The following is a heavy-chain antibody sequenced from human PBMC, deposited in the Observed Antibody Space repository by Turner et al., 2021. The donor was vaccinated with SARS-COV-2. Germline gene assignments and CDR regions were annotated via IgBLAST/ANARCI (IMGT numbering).Heavy chain of an antibody. D-gene: IGHD6-13*01. CDR3: AREKLAAAGPPFDY. J-gene: IGHJ4*02. CDR2: ISYDGSNK. CDR1: GLTFSSFP. Sequence: QMQLVEPGGGVVQPGTSLRLSCAASGLTFSSFPMHWVRQAPGKGLEWLAVISYDGSNKYYSDSVKGRITISRDNSKNTLYLQMNSLRAEDTAVYYCAREKLAAAGPPFDYWGQGTLVTVSS. V-gene: IGHV3-30-3*01.